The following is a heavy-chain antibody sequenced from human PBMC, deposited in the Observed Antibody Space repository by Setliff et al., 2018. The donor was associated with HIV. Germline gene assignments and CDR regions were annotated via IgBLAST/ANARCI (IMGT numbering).Heavy chain of an antibody. Sequence: PSETLSLTCAVSGASFVGDNHWSWIRQTPERGLEWIAYFMYTDIHYVNYLNYRNPSLASRLSISVDKSKNQFSLTLSSVTAADTAVYYCARARSDWYNVRLYYFDLWGQGTPVTVSS. V-gene: IGHV4-30-4*01. CDR1: GASFVGDNH. CDR2: FMYTDIHYVNYLN. CDR3: ARARSDWYNVRLYYFDL. D-gene: IGHD6-19*01. J-gene: IGHJ4*02.